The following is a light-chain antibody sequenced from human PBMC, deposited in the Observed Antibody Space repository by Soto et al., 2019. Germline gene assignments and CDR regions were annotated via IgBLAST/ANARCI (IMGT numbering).Light chain of an antibody. V-gene: IGLV4-69*01. J-gene: IGLJ7*01. CDR3: QPWGTGSAIVV. CDR2: VNSGGSH. CDR1: SGHSNYA. Sequence: QPVLTQSPSASASLGASVKLTCTLSSGHSNYAIAWHQQQPEKGPRYLMKVNSGGSHIKGDGIPDRFSGSSSGAERYLFISRLQSEDEADYYCQPWGTGSAIVVFGGGTQLTVL.